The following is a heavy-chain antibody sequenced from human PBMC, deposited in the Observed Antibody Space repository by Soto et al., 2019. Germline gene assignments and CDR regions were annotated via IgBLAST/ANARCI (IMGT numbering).Heavy chain of an antibody. D-gene: IGHD2-15*01. V-gene: IGHV3-23*01. CDR3: AKDILGTKARAFDI. J-gene: IGHJ3*02. CDR2: ISGSGGST. Sequence: EVQLLESGGGLVQPGGSLRLSCAASGFSFSTYAMSWVRQAPGKGLEWVSCISGSGGSTYYADSVKGRFTISRDNSKNKLYLQMSSLRADDTAGYYCAKDILGTKARAFDIWGQGTVVTVSS. CDR1: GFSFSTYA.